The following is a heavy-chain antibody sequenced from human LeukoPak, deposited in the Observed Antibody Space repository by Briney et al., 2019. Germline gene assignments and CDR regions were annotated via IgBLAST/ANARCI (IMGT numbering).Heavy chain of an antibody. CDR1: GGSFSGYY. V-gene: IGHV4-34*01. J-gene: IGHJ4*02. D-gene: IGHD6-19*01. CDR3: ARGSVEAVAGTGDYFDY. Sequence: SETLSLTCAVYGGSFSGYYWSWIRQPPGKGLEWIGEINHSGSTNYNPSLKSRVTISVDMSKNQFSLKLSSVTAADTAVYYCARGSVEAVAGTGDYFDYWGQGTLVTVSS. CDR2: INHSGST.